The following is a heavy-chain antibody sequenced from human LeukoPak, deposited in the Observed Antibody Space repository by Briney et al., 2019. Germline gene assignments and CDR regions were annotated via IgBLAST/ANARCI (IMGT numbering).Heavy chain of an antibody. Sequence: PSETLSLTCAVYGGSFSGYYWSWIRQPPGKGLEWIGEINHSGSTNYNPSLKSRVTISVDTSKNQFSLKLSSVTAADTAVYYCARDPSGYYPYFDYWGQGTLVTVSS. V-gene: IGHV4-34*01. J-gene: IGHJ4*02. CDR2: INHSGST. CDR3: ARDPSGYYPYFDY. CDR1: GGSFSGYY. D-gene: IGHD3-3*01.